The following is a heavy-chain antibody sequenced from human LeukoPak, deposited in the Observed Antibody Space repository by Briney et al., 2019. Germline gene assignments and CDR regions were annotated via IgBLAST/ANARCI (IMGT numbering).Heavy chain of an antibody. CDR2: INHSGST. Sequence: PSETLSLTCAVYGGSFRGYYWSWIRQPPGKGLEWIGEINHSGSTNYNLSLKSRVTISVDTSKNQFSLKLSSVTAADTAVYYCARGLTYYYGSGSSRFDYWGQGTLVTVSS. J-gene: IGHJ4*02. CDR3: ARGLTYYYGSGSSRFDY. V-gene: IGHV4-34*01. CDR1: GGSFRGYY. D-gene: IGHD3-10*01.